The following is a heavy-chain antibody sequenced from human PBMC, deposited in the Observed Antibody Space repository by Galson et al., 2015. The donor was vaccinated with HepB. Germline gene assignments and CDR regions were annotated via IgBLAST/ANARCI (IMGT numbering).Heavy chain of an antibody. CDR1: GYRFTDYY. D-gene: IGHD1-20*01. Sequence: SCKASGYRFTDYYMHWWRQAPGQGLEWMGWINPTSGRTNYAQKFQGRVTMTRDASTYTAYMDLGRLTSDDTALYYCARDSSPPQHNWNREGYNWFHPWGQGTLVIVS. CDR3: ARDSSPPQHNWNREGYNWFHP. J-gene: IGHJ5*02. V-gene: IGHV1-2*02. CDR2: INPTSGRT.